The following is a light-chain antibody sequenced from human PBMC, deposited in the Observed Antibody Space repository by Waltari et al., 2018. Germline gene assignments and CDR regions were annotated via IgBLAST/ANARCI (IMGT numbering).Light chain of an antibody. V-gene: IGKV1-5*01. CDR3: QQYNSSSG. J-gene: IGKJ1*01. CDR1: QSISSW. CDR2: DAS. Sequence: DIQMTQSPSTLSASVGARVTITCRASQSISSWLAWYQQKPGKAPKLLIYDASSLESGVPSRFSGSGSGTEFTLTISSLQPDDFATYYCQQYNSSSGFGQGTKVEIK.